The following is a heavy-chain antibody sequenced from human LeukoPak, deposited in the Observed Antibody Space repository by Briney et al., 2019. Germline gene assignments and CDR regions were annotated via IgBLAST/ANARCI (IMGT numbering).Heavy chain of an antibody. J-gene: IGHJ6*02. Sequence: PGGSLRLSCAASGFIVSNNYMSWDRQAPGKGLGWVSVTNTDGHAFYADSVMGRFTISRDNSKNTLYLQMNSLRAEDTAVYYCARDLDCSGGDCPRRGMDVWGQGTTVTVSS. CDR3: ARDLDCSGGDCPRRGMDV. D-gene: IGHD2-15*01. CDR1: GFIVSNNY. CDR2: TNTDGHA. V-gene: IGHV3-66*01.